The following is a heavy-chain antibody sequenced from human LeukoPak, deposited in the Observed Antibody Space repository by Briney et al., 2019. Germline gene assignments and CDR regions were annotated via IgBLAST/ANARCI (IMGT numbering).Heavy chain of an antibody. Sequence: SVKVSCKASGGTFSSYAISWVRQAPGQGLEWMGGIIPIFGTATYAQKFQGRVTITADKSTSTAYMELSSLRSEDTAVYYCARDQNYPYNWFDPWGQGTLVTVSS. D-gene: IGHD1-7*01. CDR1: GGTFSSYA. CDR2: IIPIFGTA. J-gene: IGHJ5*02. CDR3: ARDQNYPYNWFDP. V-gene: IGHV1-69*06.